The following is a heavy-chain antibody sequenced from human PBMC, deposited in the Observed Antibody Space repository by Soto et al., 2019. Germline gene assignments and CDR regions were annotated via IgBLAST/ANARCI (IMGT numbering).Heavy chain of an antibody. CDR3: ARVNIIVVEAATWRGMDV. CDR2: IYSGGAT. V-gene: IGHV3-53*01. J-gene: IGHJ6*02. D-gene: IGHD2-15*01. Sequence: PGGSLRLSCAASGFSVTYNYMTWARQAPGKGLEWISVIYSGGATYYADSAEGRFTISRDNSKNTLYLQTNSLRVEDTAVYYCARVNIIVVEAATWRGMDVWGQGTTVTVSS. CDR1: GFSVTYNY.